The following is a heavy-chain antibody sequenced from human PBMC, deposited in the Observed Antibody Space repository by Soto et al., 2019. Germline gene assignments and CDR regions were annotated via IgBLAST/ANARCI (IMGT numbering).Heavy chain of an antibody. CDR2: IYYSGST. D-gene: IGHD6-6*01. CDR3: ARQSRAARRTYYYYYMDV. Sequence: SETLSLTCTVSGGSISSYYWSWIRQPPGKGLEWIGYIYYSGSTNYNPSLKSRVTISVDTSKNQFSLKLSSVTAADTAVYYCARQSRAARRTYYYYYMDVWGKGTTVTVS. V-gene: IGHV4-59*08. J-gene: IGHJ6*03. CDR1: GGSISSYY.